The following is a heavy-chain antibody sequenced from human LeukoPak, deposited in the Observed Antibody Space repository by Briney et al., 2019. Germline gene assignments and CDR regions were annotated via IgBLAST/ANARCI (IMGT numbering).Heavy chain of an antibody. D-gene: IGHD1-14*01. Sequence: GGSLRLSCAASGFSVRSNYISWVRQAPGKGLEWVAVIWYDGSKKYYADSVKGRFTISRDSSKNTLSLQMNSLRADDTAVYYCARGTFGIDYWGQGTLVTVSS. CDR2: IWYDGSKK. J-gene: IGHJ4*02. CDR1: GFSVRSNY. V-gene: IGHV3-33*08. CDR3: ARGTFGIDY.